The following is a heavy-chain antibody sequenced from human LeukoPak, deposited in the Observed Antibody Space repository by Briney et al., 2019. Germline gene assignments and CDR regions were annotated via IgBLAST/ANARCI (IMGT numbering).Heavy chain of an antibody. CDR1: GGSFSGYY. CDR3: ARARGVYGSGSYYPSSYYYYGMDV. CDR2: INHSGSP. V-gene: IGHV4-34*01. J-gene: IGHJ6*02. D-gene: IGHD3-10*01. Sequence: PSETLSLTCAVYGGSFSGYYWSWIRQPPGKGLEWIGEINHSGSPNYNPSLKSRVTISVDTSKNQFSLKLSSVTAADTAVYYCARARGVYGSGSYYPSSYYYYGMDVWGQGTTVTVSS.